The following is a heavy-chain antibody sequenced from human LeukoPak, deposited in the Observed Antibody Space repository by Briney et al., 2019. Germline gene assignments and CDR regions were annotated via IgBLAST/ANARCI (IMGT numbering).Heavy chain of an antibody. J-gene: IGHJ5*02. D-gene: IGHD3-10*01. CDR3: AKRGNAISFFDP. CDR2: LSGSGDIT. Sequence: PGGSLRLSCAASGFTFSNYGMYWVRQAPGQGLEWVSGLSGSGDITYYTDSVKGRFTISRDNSKNTLYLEMNNLRAEDTALYYCAKRGNAISFFDPWGQGTLVTVSS. V-gene: IGHV3-23*01. CDR1: GFTFSNYG.